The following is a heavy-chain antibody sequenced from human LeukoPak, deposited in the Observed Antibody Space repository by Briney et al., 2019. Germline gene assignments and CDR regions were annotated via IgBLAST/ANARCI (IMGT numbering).Heavy chain of an antibody. Sequence: SETLSLTCNVSGYYISSGYYWGWIRQPPGKGLEWIGSIYHTENTYYNPSLKSRVTISVDTSKNEFSLRLSSVTAADPAMYYCALGDSRGYSYFDYWGHGTLVTVSS. V-gene: IGHV4-38-2*02. CDR3: ALGDSRGYSYFDY. CDR1: GYYISSGYY. CDR2: IYHTENT. D-gene: IGHD3-22*01. J-gene: IGHJ4*01.